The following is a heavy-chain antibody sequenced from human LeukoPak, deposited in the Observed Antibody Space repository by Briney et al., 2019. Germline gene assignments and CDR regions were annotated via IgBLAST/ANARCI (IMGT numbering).Heavy chain of an antibody. J-gene: IGHJ4*02. V-gene: IGHV1-18*01. CDR2: ISGYNGDT. CDR3: AREPPGYSSDY. CDR1: GYSFSNNG. D-gene: IGHD6-13*01. Sequence: GASVKVPCKTSGYSFSNNGISWVRQARGQGLEWMGWISGYNGDTNYARKFQGRVTMTRETSTSTAYMELRSLRSDDTAVYYCAREPPGYSSDYWGQGTLVTVSS.